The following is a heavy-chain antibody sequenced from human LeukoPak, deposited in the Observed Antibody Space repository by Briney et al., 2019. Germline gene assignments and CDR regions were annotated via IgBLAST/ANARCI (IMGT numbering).Heavy chain of an antibody. Sequence: PSETLTLTCPVSGGSISSYYWSWIRQPPGKGLEWIGYIYYSGSTNYNPSLKSRVTISVDTSKNQFSLKLSSVTAADTAVYYCARRSGYSSSWYWDYWGQGTLVTVSS. CDR1: GGSISSYY. CDR3: ARRSGYSSSWYWDY. CDR2: IYYSGST. D-gene: IGHD6-13*01. J-gene: IGHJ4*02. V-gene: IGHV4-59*01.